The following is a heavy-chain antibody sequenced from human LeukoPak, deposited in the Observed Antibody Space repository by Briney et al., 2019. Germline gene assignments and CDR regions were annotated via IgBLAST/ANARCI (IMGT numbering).Heavy chain of an antibody. D-gene: IGHD5-18*01. CDR3: AKDRTLAYQDTADAFDK. J-gene: IGHJ3*02. CDR2: ISADGDGT. CDR1: GFTFDDYA. Sequence: PGGSLRLSCAASGFTFDDYAMHWVRQAPGMGLEWVSLISADGDGTYYADSVKGRFTISRDNSKNSLYLQMSSLTTEDTALYYCAKDRTLAYQDTADAFDKCGQGTMVSVSS. V-gene: IGHV3-43*02.